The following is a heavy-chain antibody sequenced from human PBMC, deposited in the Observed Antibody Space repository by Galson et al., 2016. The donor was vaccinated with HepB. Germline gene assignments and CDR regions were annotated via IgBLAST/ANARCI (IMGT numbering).Heavy chain of an antibody. CDR1: GDSVSGHGAAA. CDR2: TYYRSKWYY. D-gene: IGHD1-14*01. Sequence: CAISGDSVSGHGAAAWNWFRQSPSRGLEWLGRTYYRSKWYYEYALSVTSRITISPDTSKKQFSLQQNSVTPEDAAVYFFARGTRNAFDYWGQGTLVTVSS. J-gene: IGHJ4*02. CDR3: ARGTRNAFDY. V-gene: IGHV6-1*01.